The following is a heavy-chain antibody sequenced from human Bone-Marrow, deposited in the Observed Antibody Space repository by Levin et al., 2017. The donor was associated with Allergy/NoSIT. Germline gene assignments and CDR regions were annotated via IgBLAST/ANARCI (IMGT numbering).Heavy chain of an antibody. J-gene: IGHJ6*02. Sequence: PGGSLRLSCAASGFTFSSYGMHWVRQAPGKGLEWVAVISYDGSNKYYADSVKGRFTISRDNSKNTLYLQMNSLRAEDTAVYYCAKDGAAAGTPYYYGMDVWGQGTTVTVSS. V-gene: IGHV3-30*18. CDR2: ISYDGSNK. CDR3: AKDGAAAGTPYYYGMDV. CDR1: GFTFSSYG. D-gene: IGHD6-13*01.